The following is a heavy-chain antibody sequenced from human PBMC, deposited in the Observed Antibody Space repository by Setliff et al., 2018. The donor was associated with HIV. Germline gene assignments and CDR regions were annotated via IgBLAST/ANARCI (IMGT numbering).Heavy chain of an antibody. V-gene: IGHV3-21*01. J-gene: IGHJ6*03. CDR2: ISSSSSYI. Sequence: GGSLRPPCAASGFTFSSYAMHWVRQAPGKGLEWVSSISSSSSYIYYADSVKGRFTISRDNAKNSLYLQMNSLRAEDTAVYYCARAGAAAGTQAMYMDVWGKGTTVTVSS. CDR1: GFTFSSYA. CDR3: ARAGAAAGTQAMYMDV. D-gene: IGHD6-13*01.